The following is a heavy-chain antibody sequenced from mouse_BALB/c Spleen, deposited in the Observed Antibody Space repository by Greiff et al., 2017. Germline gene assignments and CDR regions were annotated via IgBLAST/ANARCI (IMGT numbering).Heavy chain of an antibody. CDR1: GFTFSSYA. CDR2: ISSGGST. CDR3: ARGEAWFAY. J-gene: IGHJ3*01. V-gene: IGHV5-6-5*01. Sequence: EVKLVESGGGLVKPGGSLKLSCAASGFTFSSYAMSWVRQTPEKRLEWVASISSGGSTYYPDSVKGRFTISSDNARNILYLQMSSLRSEDTAMYYCARGEAWFAYWGQGTLVTVSA.